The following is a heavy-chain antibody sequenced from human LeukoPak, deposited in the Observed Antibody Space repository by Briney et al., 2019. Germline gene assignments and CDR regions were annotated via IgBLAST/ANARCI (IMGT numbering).Heavy chain of an antibody. CDR2: IYYSGST. J-gene: IGHJ4*02. CDR1: GGSISSSSYY. Sequence: SETLSLTCTVSGGSISSSSYYWGWIRQPPGKGLEWIGSIYYSGSTYYNPSLTSRVTISVDTSKNQFSLKLSSVTAADTAVYYCARQSGNTYDFWSGYYPYYYFDYWGQGTLVTVSS. V-gene: IGHV4-39*01. CDR3: ARQSGNTYDFWSGYYPYYYFDY. D-gene: IGHD3-3*01.